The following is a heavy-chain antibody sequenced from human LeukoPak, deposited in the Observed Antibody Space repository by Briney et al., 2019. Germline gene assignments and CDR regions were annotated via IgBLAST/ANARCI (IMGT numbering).Heavy chain of an antibody. Sequence: PSETLSLTCTVSGGSISSYYWSWIRQPPGKGLEWIGYIYYSGSTNYNPSLKSRVTISVDTSKNQFSLKLSSVTAADTAVYYCARINSEWLAVDCWGQGTLVTVSS. D-gene: IGHD6-19*01. CDR3: ARINSEWLAVDC. CDR2: IYYSGST. V-gene: IGHV4-59*01. CDR1: GGSISSYY. J-gene: IGHJ4*02.